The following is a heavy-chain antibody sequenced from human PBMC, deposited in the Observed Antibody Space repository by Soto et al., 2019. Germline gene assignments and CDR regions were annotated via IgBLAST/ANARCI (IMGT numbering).Heavy chain of an antibody. V-gene: IGHV4-34*01. CDR3: ARETSQNVYSHYGMDV. J-gene: IGHJ6*02. Sequence: PFETLSHRYTIVGGKFSGFYGSWIRQPPGKGLEWIGEINDSGTTNYNPSLKSRVTISADTSKTHFSLRLTSVTAADTAVYYCARETSQNVYSHYGMDVWGQGTTVTVSS. CDR1: GGKFSGFY. CDR2: INDSGTT.